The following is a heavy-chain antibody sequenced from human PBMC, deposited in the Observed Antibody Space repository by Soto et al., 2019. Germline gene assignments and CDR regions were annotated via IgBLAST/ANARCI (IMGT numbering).Heavy chain of an antibody. V-gene: IGHV1-69*06. D-gene: IGHD1-7*01. CDR2: IIPTFGTA. CDR3: ARGPCGVGTTDYFDS. CDR1: GYTLTDND. J-gene: IGHJ4*01. Sequence: SLQVSCTSSGYTLTDNDMHWVREAPGQGLEWMGGIIPTFGTANYAQKFQGRVTITADRSTSTAYMELSTLRSEDTAIYFCARGPCGVGTTDYFDSRGKGNLVTV.